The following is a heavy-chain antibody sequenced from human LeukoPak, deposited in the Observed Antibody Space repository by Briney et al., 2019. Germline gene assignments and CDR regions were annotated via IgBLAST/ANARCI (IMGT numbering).Heavy chain of an antibody. CDR3: AKTNGYYDL. J-gene: IGHJ4*02. CDR1: GFTFSSNG. D-gene: IGHD3-22*01. CDR2: ISGGGDKT. Sequence: GGSLRLSCAASGFTFSSNGMSWVRKAPGKGLEWVSSISGGGDKTYYADSVKGRFTISRDNSKSTMYLQMNSLRAEDTAVYHCAKTNGYYDLWGQGTLVIVSS. V-gene: IGHV3-23*01.